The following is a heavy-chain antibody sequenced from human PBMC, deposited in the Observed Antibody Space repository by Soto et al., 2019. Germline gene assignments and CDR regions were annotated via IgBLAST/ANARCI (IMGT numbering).Heavy chain of an antibody. V-gene: IGHV4-59*01. D-gene: IGHD3-3*01. J-gene: IGHJ6*02. CDR3: ARTYYDFRSGYYYGMDV. CDR2: IYYSGST. CDR1: GGSISSYY. Sequence: SETLSLTXTVSGGSISSYYWSWIRQPPGKGLEWIGYIYYSGSTNYNPSLKSRVTISVDTSKNQFSLKLSSVTAADTAVYYCARTYYDFRSGYYYGMDVWGQGTTVTVSS.